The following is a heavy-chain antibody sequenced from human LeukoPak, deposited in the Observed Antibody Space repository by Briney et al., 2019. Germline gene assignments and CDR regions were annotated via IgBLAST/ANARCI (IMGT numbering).Heavy chain of an antibody. Sequence: GGSLRLSCAASGFTFSSYAMHWVRQAPGRGLEYVSAISSNGGSTYYANSVKGRFTISRDNSKNTLYLQMGSLRAEDMAVYYCARARGSGSYFDYWGQGTLVTVSS. CDR1: GFTFSSYA. V-gene: IGHV3-64*01. CDR2: ISSNGGST. CDR3: ARARGSGSYFDY. J-gene: IGHJ4*02. D-gene: IGHD1-26*01.